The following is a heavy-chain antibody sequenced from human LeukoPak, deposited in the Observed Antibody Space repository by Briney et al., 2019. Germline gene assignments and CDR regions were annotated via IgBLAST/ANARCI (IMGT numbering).Heavy chain of an antibody. CDR3: ARGENYDILTGYLFDY. Sequence: PLETLSPTCTVSGGSISSGDYYWSWIRQPPGKGLEWIGYIYYSGSTYYNPSLKSRVTISVDTSKNQFSLKLSSVTAADTAVYYCARGENYDILTGYLFDYWGQGTLVTVSS. J-gene: IGHJ4*02. D-gene: IGHD3-9*01. CDR2: IYYSGST. CDR1: GGSISSGDYY. V-gene: IGHV4-30-4*01.